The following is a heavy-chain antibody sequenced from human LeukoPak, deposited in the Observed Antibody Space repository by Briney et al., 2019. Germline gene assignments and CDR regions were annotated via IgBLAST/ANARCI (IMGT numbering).Heavy chain of an antibody. J-gene: IGHJ4*02. CDR1: GFSLSTSGMC. CDR2: IDWDDDK. D-gene: IGHD6-19*01. Sequence: SGPALVKPTQTLTLTCTFSGFSLSTSGMCVSWIRQPPGKALGWLALIDWDDDKYYSTSLKTRLTISKDTSKNQVVLTMTNMDPVDTATYYCARGAVAGGSFDYWGQGTLVTVSS. V-gene: IGHV2-70*01. CDR3: ARGAVAGGSFDY.